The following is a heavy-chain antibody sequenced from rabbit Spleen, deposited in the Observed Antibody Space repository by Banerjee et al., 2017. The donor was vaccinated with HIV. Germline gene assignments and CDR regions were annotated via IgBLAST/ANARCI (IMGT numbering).Heavy chain of an antibody. J-gene: IGHJ3*01. CDR2: IDVAKYGTT. V-gene: IGHV1S45*01. D-gene: IGHD4-1*01. CDR3: ARDSNDWCFDV. CDR1: GLDFSSRYW. Sequence: QEQLEESGGDLVKPGASLTLTCKASGLDFSSRYWICWVRQAPGKGLEWIACIDVAKYGTTYYASWAKGRFTISKTSSTTVTLQMTSLTAADTATYFCARDSNDWCFDVWGQGTLVTVS.